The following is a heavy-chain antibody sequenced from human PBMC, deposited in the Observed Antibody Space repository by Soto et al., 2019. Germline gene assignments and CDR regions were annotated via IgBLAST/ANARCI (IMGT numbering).Heavy chain of an antibody. V-gene: IGHV3-7*01. J-gene: IGHJ4*02. CDR2: IKQDGSEK. CDR1: GFTFSSYW. Sequence: VQLVESGGGLVQPGGSLRLSCAASGFTFSSYWMSWVRQAPGKGLEWVANIKQDGSEKHYVDSVKGRFTISRDNAKNSLYLEMNSLRAEDTAVYYCARDPGIAAAGTVGYFDYWGQGTLVTVSS. CDR3: ARDPGIAAAGTVGYFDY. D-gene: IGHD6-13*01.